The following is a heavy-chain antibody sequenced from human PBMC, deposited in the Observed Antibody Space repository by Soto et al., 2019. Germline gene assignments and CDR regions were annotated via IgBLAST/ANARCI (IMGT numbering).Heavy chain of an antibody. Sequence: ASVKVSCRASGYTFTSYGISWVRQAPGQGLEWMGWISAYNGNTNYAQKLQGRVTMTTDTSTSTAYMELRSLRSDDTAVYYCARDLVFRAPAVVFDIWGQGTMVTVSS. D-gene: IGHD3-10*01. V-gene: IGHV1-18*01. CDR2: ISAYNGNT. J-gene: IGHJ3*02. CDR1: GYTFTSYG. CDR3: ARDLVFRAPAVVFDI.